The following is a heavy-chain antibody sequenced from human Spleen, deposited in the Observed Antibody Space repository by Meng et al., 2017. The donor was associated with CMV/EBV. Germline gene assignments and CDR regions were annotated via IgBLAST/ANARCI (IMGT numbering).Heavy chain of an antibody. Sequence: GGSLRLSCAASGITFSSSGMHWVRQAPGKGLEWVAVIWNDGSNKYYAESVKGRFTISRDNSKNTLYLQMNSLRAEDTAVYYCARAEPPPNPYYDFWSGYYTGYYYGMDVWGQGTTVTVSS. V-gene: IGHV3-33*01. CDR3: ARAEPPPNPYYDFWSGYYTGYYYGMDV. D-gene: IGHD3-3*01. J-gene: IGHJ6*02. CDR2: IWNDGSNK. CDR1: GITFSSSG.